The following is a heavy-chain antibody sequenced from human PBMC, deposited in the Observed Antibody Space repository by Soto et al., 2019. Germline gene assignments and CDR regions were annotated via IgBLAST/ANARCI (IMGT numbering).Heavy chain of an antibody. D-gene: IGHD4-17*01. CDR2: IIPIFGTA. V-gene: IGHV1-69*01. Sequence: QVQLVQSGAEVKKPGSSVKVSSKASGGTFSSYAISWVRQAPGQGLEWMGGIIPIFGTANYAQKFQGRVTITADESTSTAYMELSSLRSEDTAVYYCAREIYAPSVGDYVGAGAFDIWGQGSMVTVSS. CDR3: AREIYAPSVGDYVGAGAFDI. CDR1: GGTFSSYA. J-gene: IGHJ3*02.